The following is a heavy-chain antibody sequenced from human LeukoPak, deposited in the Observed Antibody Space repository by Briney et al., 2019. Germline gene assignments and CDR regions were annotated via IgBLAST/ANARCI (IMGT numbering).Heavy chain of an antibody. V-gene: IGHV4-30-4*08. CDR1: GGSISSGDYY. CDR2: IYCSGST. J-gene: IGHJ3*02. CDR3: ARCYDSTSDAFDI. Sequence: SETLSLTCTVSGGSISSGDYYWSWIRQPPGKGLDWIGYIYCSGSTYYNPSLKSRVTRSVDTSKNHFSLKLSSVTAAYTAVYYCARCYDSTSDAFDIWGQGTMVTVSS. D-gene: IGHD3-22*01.